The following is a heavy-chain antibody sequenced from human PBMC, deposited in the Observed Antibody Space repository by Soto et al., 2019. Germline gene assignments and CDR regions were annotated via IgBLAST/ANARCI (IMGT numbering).Heavy chain of an antibody. Sequence: QVQLVQSGAEVKKPGSSVKVSRKASGGTFSSYAISWVRQAPGQGLEWMGGIIPIFGTANYAQKFQGRVTITADKSTSTAYMELSSLRSEDTAVYYCASTRSERGLRYFDWLLFDYWGQGTLVTVSS. CDR1: GGTFSSYA. V-gene: IGHV1-69*06. J-gene: IGHJ4*02. CDR2: IIPIFGTA. D-gene: IGHD3-9*01. CDR3: ASTRSERGLRYFDWLLFDY.